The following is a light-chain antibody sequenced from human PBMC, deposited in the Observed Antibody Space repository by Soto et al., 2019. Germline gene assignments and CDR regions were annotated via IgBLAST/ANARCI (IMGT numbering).Light chain of an antibody. CDR2: DAS. J-gene: IGKJ4*01. CDR3: QQYHNWPPLT. CDR1: QSVSSS. Sequence: EIVMTQSPATLSVSPGDRATLSCRASQSVSSSLAWYQQIPGQAPRLLIYDASTRATGIPARFGGSGSGTEFTLTISSLQSEDFAVYYCQQYHNWPPLTFGGGTKVEI. V-gene: IGKV3-15*01.